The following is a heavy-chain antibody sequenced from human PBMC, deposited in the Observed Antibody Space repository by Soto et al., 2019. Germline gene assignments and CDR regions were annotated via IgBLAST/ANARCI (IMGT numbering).Heavy chain of an antibody. CDR3: ARGDGDRYDGNGYLGRH. CDR2: IKSDGSGT. D-gene: IGHD3-22*01. CDR1: GFPFSSYW. J-gene: IGHJ4*02. V-gene: IGHV3-74*01. Sequence: EVQLVESGGGLVQPGESLTLSCAASGFPFSSYWMHWVRQAPGKGLVWVSRIKSDGSGTYYADSVQDRFTISRGNARNSPCREMNSLRVEDTAVYFCARGDGDRYDGNGYLGRHWGQGTLVTVSS.